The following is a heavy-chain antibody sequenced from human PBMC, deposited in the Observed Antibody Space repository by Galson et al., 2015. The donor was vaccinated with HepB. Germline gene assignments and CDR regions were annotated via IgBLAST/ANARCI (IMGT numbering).Heavy chain of an antibody. CDR3: AKGGAYCTTTTCYGFDY. D-gene: IGHD2-2*01. J-gene: IGHJ4*02. CDR1: GFTFSNYG. CDR2: ISYDGSNK. Sequence: SLRLSCAASGFTFSNYGMHWVRQAPGKGLEWVAVISYDGSNKYYADSVKGRFTISRDNSKNTLYLQMNSLRAEDTAVYHCAKGGAYCTTTTCYGFDYWGQGTLVTVSS. V-gene: IGHV3-30*18.